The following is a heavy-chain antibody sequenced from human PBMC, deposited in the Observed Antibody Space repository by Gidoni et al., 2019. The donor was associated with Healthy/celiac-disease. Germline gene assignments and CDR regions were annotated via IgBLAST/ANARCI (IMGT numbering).Heavy chain of an antibody. Sequence: QVQLQQWGAGLLKPSETLSLTCAVYGGSSSGYYWSWIRQPPGKGLEWIGEINHSGSTNYNPSLKSRVTISVDTSKNQFSLKLSSVTAADTAVYYCARGTLPIYSLAARPRSNYMDVWGKGTTVTVSS. J-gene: IGHJ6*03. CDR1: GGSSSGYY. CDR3: ARGTLPIYSLAARPRSNYMDV. D-gene: IGHD6-6*01. V-gene: IGHV4-34*01. CDR2: INHSGST.